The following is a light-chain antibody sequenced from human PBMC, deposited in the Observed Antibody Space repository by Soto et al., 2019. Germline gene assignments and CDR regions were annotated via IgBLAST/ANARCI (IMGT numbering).Light chain of an antibody. Sequence: QSALTQPASVSGSPGQPITISCTGTSSDVGGYNYVSWYQQHPGKAPKLMIYEVSNRPSGVSNRFSGSKSGNTASLTISGLQTEDEATYYCSSYAGSSNVFGTGTKLTVL. CDR3: SSYAGSSNV. CDR1: SSDVGGYNY. J-gene: IGLJ1*01. V-gene: IGLV2-14*01. CDR2: EVS.